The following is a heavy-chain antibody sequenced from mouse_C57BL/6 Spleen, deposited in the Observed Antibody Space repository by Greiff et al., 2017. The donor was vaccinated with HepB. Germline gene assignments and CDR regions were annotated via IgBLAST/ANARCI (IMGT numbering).Heavy chain of an antibody. CDR3: ARHWGSSHYYAMDY. CDR2: IWSDGST. V-gene: IGHV2-6-1*01. J-gene: IGHJ4*01. Sequence: VQLQESGPGLVAPSQSLSITCTVSGFSLTSYGVHWVRQPPGKGLEWLGVIWSDGSTTYNSALKSRLSISKENSKSQVFLKMNSLQTDDTAMYYCARHWGSSHYYAMDYWGQGTSVTVSS. CDR1: GFSLTSYG. D-gene: IGHD1-1*01.